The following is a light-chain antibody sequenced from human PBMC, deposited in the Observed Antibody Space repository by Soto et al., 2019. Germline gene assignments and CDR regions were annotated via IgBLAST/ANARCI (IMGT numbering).Light chain of an antibody. CDR1: QSLLHSNGYNY. CDR3: MQNLQTPWT. V-gene: IGKV2-28*01. Sequence: DIVMTQSPLSLPVTPGEPASISCRSGQSLLHSNGYNYLNWFLQKPGQSPQLLIYLCSHRASGVSDRFSGSESGTDFTLRISRVEAEDVGVFYCMQNLQTPWTFGPGTKVEI. CDR2: LCS. J-gene: IGKJ1*01.